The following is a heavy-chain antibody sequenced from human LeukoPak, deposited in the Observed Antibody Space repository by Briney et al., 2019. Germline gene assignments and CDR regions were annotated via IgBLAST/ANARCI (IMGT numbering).Heavy chain of an antibody. CDR2: IVVGSGNT. CDR3: AAFDNYYDSSGYDG. D-gene: IGHD3-22*01. Sequence: SVKVSCKASGFTFTSSAMQWVRQARGQRLEWIGWIVVGSGNTNYAQKFQERVTITRDMSASTAYMELSSLRSEDTAVYYCAAFDNYYDSSGYDGWGQGTLVTVSS. J-gene: IGHJ4*02. CDR1: GFTFTSSA. V-gene: IGHV1-58*02.